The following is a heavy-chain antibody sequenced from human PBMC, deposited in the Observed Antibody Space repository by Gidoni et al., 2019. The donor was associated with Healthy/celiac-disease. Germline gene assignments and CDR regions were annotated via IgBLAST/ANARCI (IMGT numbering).Heavy chain of an antibody. J-gene: IGHJ1*01. CDR3: ARSMVRGVITLREYFQH. V-gene: IGHV1-18*01. CDR2: ISAYNGNT. D-gene: IGHD3-10*01. CDR1: GYTFTSYG. Sequence: QVQLGQSGAEVKKPGASVKVSCKASGYTFTSYGISWVRQAPGQGLEWMGWISAYNGNTNYAQKLQGRVTMTTDTSTSTAYMELRSLRSDDTAVYYCARSMVRGVITLREYFQHWGQGTLVTVSS.